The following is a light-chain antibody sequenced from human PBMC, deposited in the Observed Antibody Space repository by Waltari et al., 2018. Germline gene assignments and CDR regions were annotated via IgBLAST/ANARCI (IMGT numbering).Light chain of an antibody. CDR1: QSLFYNSNNKDY. V-gene: IGKV4-1*01. Sequence: DTVMTQSPDSLAVSLGERATINFTSSQSLFYNSNNKDYLAWYQQKPRQPPKLLIYWASTRESGVPDRFTGSGSGTDFTLTIGSLQAEDVAVYYCQQYYTTPITFGPGTKVDLK. CDR3: QQYYTTPIT. J-gene: IGKJ3*01. CDR2: WAS.